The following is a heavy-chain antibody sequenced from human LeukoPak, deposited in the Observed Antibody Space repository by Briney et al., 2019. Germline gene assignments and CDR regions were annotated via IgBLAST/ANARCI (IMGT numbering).Heavy chain of an antibody. D-gene: IGHD3-16*02. V-gene: IGHV3-7*01. Sequence: GGSLRLSCAASGFTFSSYWMSWVRQAPGKGLEWVANIKQDGSEKYYVDSVKGRFTISRDNAKNSLYLQMNSLRAEDTAVYYCARDFGYDYVWGSHRDGAFDIWGQGTMVTVSS. J-gene: IGHJ3*02. CDR2: IKQDGSEK. CDR1: GFTFSSYW. CDR3: ARDFGYDYVWGSHRDGAFDI.